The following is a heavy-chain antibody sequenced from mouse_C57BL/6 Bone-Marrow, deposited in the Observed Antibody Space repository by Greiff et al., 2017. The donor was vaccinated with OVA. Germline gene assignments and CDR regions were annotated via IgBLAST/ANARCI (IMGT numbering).Heavy chain of an antibody. D-gene: IGHD2-4*01. V-gene: IGHV6-6*01. CDR1: GFTFSDAW. CDR3: TRLRHYYAMDY. CDR2: IRNKANNHAT. J-gene: IGHJ4*01. Sequence: EVQLVESGGGLVQPGGSMKLSCAASGFTFSDAWMDWVRQSPEKGLEWVAEIRNKANNHATYYAESVKGRFTISRDDSKSSVYLQMNSLRAEDTGIYYCTRLRHYYAMDYWGQGTSVTVSS.